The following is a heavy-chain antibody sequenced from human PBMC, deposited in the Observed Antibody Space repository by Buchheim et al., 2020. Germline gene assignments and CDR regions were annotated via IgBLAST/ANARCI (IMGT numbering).Heavy chain of an antibody. CDR3: ARDRGEYSSSLYNWFDP. Sequence: QVQLVESGGGVVQPGKSLRLSCAASGFTFSSYGMHWVRQAPGKGLEWVAVIWYDGSNKYYADSVKSRFTISRDNSQNTLYLQMNSLRAEDTAVYYCARDRGEYSSSLYNWFDPWGQGTL. CDR1: GFTFSSYG. D-gene: IGHD6-6*01. J-gene: IGHJ5*02. CDR2: IWYDGSNK. V-gene: IGHV3-33*01.